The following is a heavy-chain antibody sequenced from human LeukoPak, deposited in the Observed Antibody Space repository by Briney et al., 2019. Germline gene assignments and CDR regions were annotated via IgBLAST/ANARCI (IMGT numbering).Heavy chain of an antibody. D-gene: IGHD2-15*01. CDR2: IYYSGST. J-gene: IGHJ4*02. CDR3: ARGRYCTDGSCYFDY. CDR1: GYSISSGYY. V-gene: IGHV4-38-2*02. Sequence: SETLSLTCTVSGYSISSGYYWGWIRQPPGKGLEWIGSIYYSGSTYYNPSLKSRVTISLDTSKNQFSLNLSSVTAADTAVYYCARGRYCTDGSCYFDYWGQGTLVTVSS.